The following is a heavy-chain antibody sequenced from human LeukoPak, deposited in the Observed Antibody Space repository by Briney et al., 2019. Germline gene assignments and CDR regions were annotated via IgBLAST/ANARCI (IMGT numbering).Heavy chain of an antibody. D-gene: IGHD3-10*01. Sequence: ASVKVSCKASGYTFTGYYMHWVRQAPGQGLEWMGWINPNSGGTNYAQKFQGRVTMTRDTSISTAYMELSRLGSDDTAVYYCARGDGSGSYYNEDGMDVWGQGTTVAVSS. J-gene: IGHJ6*02. CDR2: INPNSGGT. V-gene: IGHV1-2*02. CDR3: ARGDGSGSYYNEDGMDV. CDR1: GYTFTGYY.